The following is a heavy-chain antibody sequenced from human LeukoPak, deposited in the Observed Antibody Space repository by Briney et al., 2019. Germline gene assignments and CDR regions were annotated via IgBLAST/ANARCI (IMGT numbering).Heavy chain of an antibody. V-gene: IGHV3-49*04. J-gene: IGHJ3*02. Sequence: GGSLRLSCTASGFTFGDYAMSWVRQAPGKGLEWVGFIRSKAYGGTTEYAASVKGRFTISRDDSKSIAYLQMNSLKTEDTAVYYCTRGAGSGYYRMEAFDIWGQGTMVTVSS. CDR3: TRGAGSGYYRMEAFDI. CDR1: GFTFGDYA. D-gene: IGHD3-22*01. CDR2: IRSKAYGGTT.